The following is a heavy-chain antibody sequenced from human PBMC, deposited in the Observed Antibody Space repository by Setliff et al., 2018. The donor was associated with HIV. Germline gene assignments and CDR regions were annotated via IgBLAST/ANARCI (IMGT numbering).Heavy chain of an antibody. D-gene: IGHD2-15*01. CDR3: ARERIGYFDF. Sequence: SVKVSCKASGGSITSNYITWVRQAPGQGLEWMGRIIPMFGIANNAPKFQGRVTITADKSTSTSYMELSSLTSEDTAVYYCARERIGYFDFWGQGTLVTSPQ. CDR1: GGSITSNY. CDR2: IIPMFGIA. J-gene: IGHJ4*02. V-gene: IGHV1-69*04.